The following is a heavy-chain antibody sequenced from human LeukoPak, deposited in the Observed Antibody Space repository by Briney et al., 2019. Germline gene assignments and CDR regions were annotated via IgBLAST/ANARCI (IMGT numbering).Heavy chain of an antibody. CDR1: GGSFSGYY. J-gene: IGHJ3*02. CDR3: ARVPTYYYDSSGQKYDAFDI. Sequence: SETLSLTCDVYGGSFSGYYWSWIRQPPGKGLEWIGEINHSGSTNYNPSLKSRVTISVDTSKNQFSLKLSSVTAADTAVYYCARVPTYYYDSSGQKYDAFDIWGQGTMVTVSS. D-gene: IGHD3-22*01. CDR2: INHSGST. V-gene: IGHV4-34*01.